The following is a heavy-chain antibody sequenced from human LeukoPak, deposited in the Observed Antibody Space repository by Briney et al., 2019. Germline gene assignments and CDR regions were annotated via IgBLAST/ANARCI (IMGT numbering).Heavy chain of an antibody. Sequence: GESLKISCKDSGYSFTTYWIGWVRQMPGKGLEWMGIIYPGDSDTRYSPSFQGQVTISAGKSISTAYLQWSSLKASDTAMYYCARLPSSAVTEEYYFDYWGQGTLVTVSS. J-gene: IGHJ4*02. CDR1: GYSFTTYW. CDR2: IYPGDSDT. V-gene: IGHV5-51*01. D-gene: IGHD4-17*01. CDR3: ARLPSSAVTEEYYFDY.